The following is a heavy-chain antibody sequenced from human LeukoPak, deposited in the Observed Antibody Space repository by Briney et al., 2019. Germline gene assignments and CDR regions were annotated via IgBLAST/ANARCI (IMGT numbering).Heavy chain of an antibody. J-gene: IGHJ6*03. Sequence: GGSLRLSCAASGFTFSSYSMNWVRQAPGKGLEWVSSISSSSYIYYADSVKGRFTISRDNAKNSLYLQMNSLRAEDTAVYYCARVVAAAGTWGYYYYYYMDVWGKGTTVTVSS. D-gene: IGHD6-13*01. CDR1: GFTFSSYS. CDR3: ARVVAAAGTWGYYYYYYMDV. V-gene: IGHV3-21*01. CDR2: ISSSSYI.